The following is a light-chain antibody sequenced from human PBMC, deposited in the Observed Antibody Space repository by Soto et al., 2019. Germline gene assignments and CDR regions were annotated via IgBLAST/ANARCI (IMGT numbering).Light chain of an antibody. Sequence: QSALTQPASVSGSPGQSITISCTGTSSDVGTYNRVSWYQQNPGKAPKLMIYEGTKRPSGVSNRFSGSKSGNGASLTISGLQAEDEADYHCCSYAGRVTYVFGTGTKVTV. CDR2: EGT. J-gene: IGLJ1*01. CDR1: SSDVGTYNR. V-gene: IGLV2-23*01. CDR3: CSYAGRVTYV.